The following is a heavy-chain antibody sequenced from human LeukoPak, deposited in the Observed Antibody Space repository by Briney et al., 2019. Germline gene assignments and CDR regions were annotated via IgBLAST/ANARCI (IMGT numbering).Heavy chain of an antibody. D-gene: IGHD5/OR15-5a*01. V-gene: IGHV5-51*01. Sequence: GESLKISCKGSGYSFANYWIGWVRQMPGKGLEWMGIIYPADSDTRYSPSFQGQVTMSADKSITTAYLQWSSLKASDTAIYYCARRGVSYGMDVWGQGTTVTVSS. J-gene: IGHJ6*02. CDR3: ARRGVSYGMDV. CDR1: GYSFANYW. CDR2: IYPADSDT.